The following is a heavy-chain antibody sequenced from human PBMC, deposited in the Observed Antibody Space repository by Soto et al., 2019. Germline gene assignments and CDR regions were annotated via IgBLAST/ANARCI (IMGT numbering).Heavy chain of an antibody. J-gene: IGHJ6*02. CDR1: GCTFTSYD. D-gene: IGHD6-6*01. V-gene: IGHV1-8*01. CDR2: MNPNSGNT. CDR3: ASGGQLSSYYYGMDV. Sequence: ASVKVSCKASGCTFTSYDINWVRQATGQGLEWMGWMNPNSGNTGYAQKFQGRVTMTRNTSISTAYMELSSLRSEDTAVYYCASGGQLSSYYYGMDVWGQGTTVTVSS.